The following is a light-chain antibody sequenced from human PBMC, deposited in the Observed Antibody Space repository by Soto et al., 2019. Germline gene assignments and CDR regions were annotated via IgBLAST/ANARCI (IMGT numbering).Light chain of an antibody. CDR2: DAS. Sequence: EIVVTQSPATLSLSPGERATLSCRTSQSVGSYLAWYQKKPGKAPRLLIYDASNRATGIPARFSGSGSGRDFPLTTSSLAPEDFAVYYCQQRSPWPPLSFGGGTQVEIK. CDR1: QSVGSY. V-gene: IGKV3-11*02. J-gene: IGKJ4*01. CDR3: QQRSPWPPLS.